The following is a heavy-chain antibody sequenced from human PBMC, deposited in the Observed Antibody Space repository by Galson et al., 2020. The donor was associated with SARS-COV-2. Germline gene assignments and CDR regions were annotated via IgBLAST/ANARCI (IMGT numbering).Heavy chain of an antibody. V-gene: IGHV4-31*03. D-gene: IGHD3-16*01. CDR2: IYNNGGT. CDR1: GDSVSSGASY. Sequence: SETLSLTCTVSGDSVSSGASYWSWLRQHPGKGLEYIGYIYNNGGTYYNPSLKSRVTISVDTSKNQFSLKVNSVTAADTAVYYCARREGAFKYYYMEVWGKGTTVTVSS. J-gene: IGHJ6*03. CDR3: ARREGAFKYYYMEV.